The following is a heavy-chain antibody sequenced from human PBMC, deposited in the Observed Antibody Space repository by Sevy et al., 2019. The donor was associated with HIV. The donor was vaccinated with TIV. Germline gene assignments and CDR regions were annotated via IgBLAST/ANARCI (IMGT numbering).Heavy chain of an antibody. Sequence: GGSLRLSCAASGFTLYNYDMNWVRQAPGKGLEWVSTIFRSGETTYYADSVKARFTISRDNSKNTLYLQMNSLRTEDTALYYCAGARYDSSGSFDAFDIWGQGPMVTVSS. CDR2: IFRSGETT. J-gene: IGHJ3*02. CDR3: AGARYDSSGSFDAFDI. CDR1: GFTLYNYD. D-gene: IGHD3-22*01. V-gene: IGHV3-23*01.